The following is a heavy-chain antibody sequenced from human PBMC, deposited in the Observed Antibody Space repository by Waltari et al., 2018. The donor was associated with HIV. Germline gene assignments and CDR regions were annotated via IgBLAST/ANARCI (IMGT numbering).Heavy chain of an antibody. J-gene: IGHJ4*02. CDR1: GSTVSTNY. V-gene: IGHV3-53*01. CDR2: IYSGGST. CDR3: ARALFHGGSSLGLFDY. Sequence: EVQLVESGGGLIQPGGSLRLSCAASGSTVSTNYMSWVRQAPGKGLEWVSVIYSGGSTYYADSVKGRFTISRDNSKNTLYLQMNSLRAEDTAVYYCARALFHGGSSLGLFDYWGQGTLVTVSS. D-gene: IGHD1-26*01.